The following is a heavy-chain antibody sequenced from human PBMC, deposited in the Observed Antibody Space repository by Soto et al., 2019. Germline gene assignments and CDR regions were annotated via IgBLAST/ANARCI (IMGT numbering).Heavy chain of an antibody. Sequence: ASVKVSCKASGYTFTSYYMHWVRQAPGQGLEWMGIINPSGGSTSYAQEFQGRVTMTRDTSTSTVYMELSSLRSEDTAVYYCARDHVCGGDCYSGLFIAHWGQGTLVTVSS. CDR2: INPSGGST. D-gene: IGHD2-21*02. CDR3: ARDHVCGGDCYSGLFIAH. V-gene: IGHV1-46*01. J-gene: IGHJ4*02. CDR1: GYTFTSYY.